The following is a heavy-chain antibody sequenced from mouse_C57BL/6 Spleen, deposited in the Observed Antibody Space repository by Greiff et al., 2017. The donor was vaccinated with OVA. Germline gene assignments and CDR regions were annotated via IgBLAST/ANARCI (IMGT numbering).Heavy chain of an antibody. CDR3: ARGGDYYGSSYDWYFDV. CDR1: GYTFTNYW. Sequence: VQRVESGAELVRPGTSVKMSCKASGYTFTNYWIGWAKQRPGHGLEWIGDIYPGGGYTNYNEKFKGKATLTADKSSSTAYMQFSSLTSEDSAIYYCARGGDYYGSSYDWYFDVWGTGTTVTVSS. J-gene: IGHJ1*03. D-gene: IGHD1-1*01. CDR2: IYPGGGYT. V-gene: IGHV1-63*01.